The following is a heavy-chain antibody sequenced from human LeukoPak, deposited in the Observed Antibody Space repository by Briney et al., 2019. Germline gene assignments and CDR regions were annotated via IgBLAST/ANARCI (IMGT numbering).Heavy chain of an antibody. CDR3: ARHYDSSGYSWFDS. V-gene: IGHV5-51*01. CDR2: IYPGDSHT. Sequence: GDSLKISCKGSGYSFTSYWLGWVRQMPGKGLEWMGIIYPGDSHTRYSPSFRGQVTISADKSITTAYLQWNSLKASDTAMYYCARHYDSSGYSWFDSWGQGTLVTVSS. CDR1: GYSFTSYW. D-gene: IGHD3-22*01. J-gene: IGHJ5*01.